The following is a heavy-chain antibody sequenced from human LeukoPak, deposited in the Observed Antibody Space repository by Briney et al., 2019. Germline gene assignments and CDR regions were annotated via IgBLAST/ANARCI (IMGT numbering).Heavy chain of an antibody. CDR3: ARDGFYYYMDV. CDR1: GFTFSSYE. J-gene: IGHJ6*03. V-gene: IGHV3-20*04. CDR2: INWNGGST. Sequence: GGSLRLSCAASGFTFSSYEMNWVRQAPGKGLEWVSGINWNGGSTGYADSVKGRFTISRDNAKNSLYLQMNSLRAEDTALYYCARDGFYYYMDVWGKGTTVTVSS.